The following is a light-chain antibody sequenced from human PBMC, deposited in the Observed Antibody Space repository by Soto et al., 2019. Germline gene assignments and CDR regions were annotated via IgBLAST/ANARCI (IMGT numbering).Light chain of an antibody. CDR1: SSDVGGYN. J-gene: IGLJ1*01. V-gene: IGLV2-14*01. Sequence: QSVLTQPAPRSGSPGPSVTLSPPGNSSDVGGYNVSWYQQHPGKAPKLMIFDVNNRPSGVSNRFSGSKSGNTASLTISGLQAEDEADYYCCSYTSSSTYVFGTGTKVTVL. CDR2: DVN. CDR3: CSYTSSSTYV.